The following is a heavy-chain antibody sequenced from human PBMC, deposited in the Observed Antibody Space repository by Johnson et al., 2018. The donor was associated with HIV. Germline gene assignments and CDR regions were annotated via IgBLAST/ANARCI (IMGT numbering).Heavy chain of an antibody. CDR1: GFTFSSYA. CDR2: ISYDGSNK. Sequence: QVQLVESGGGLVKPGGSLRLSCAASGFTFSSYAMHWVRQAPGKGLEWVAVISYDGSNKYYADSVKGRFTISRDNSKNTLYLQLNSLRAEDTAVYYCAREIPQQWLVRRGAVDIWGQGTMVTVAS. J-gene: IGHJ3*02. CDR3: AREIPQQWLVRRGAVDI. V-gene: IGHV3-30*04. D-gene: IGHD6-19*01.